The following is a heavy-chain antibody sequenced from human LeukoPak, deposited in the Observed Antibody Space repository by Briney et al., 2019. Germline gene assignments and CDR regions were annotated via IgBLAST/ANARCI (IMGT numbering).Heavy chain of an antibody. Sequence: ASVKVSCKASGYTFTSYDINWVRQATGQGLEWMGWMNPNSGNTGYAQKFQGRVTITRNTSISTAYMELSSLRSEDTAVYYCARESDDSTLSLGPGYFDYWGQGTLVTVSS. J-gene: IGHJ4*02. V-gene: IGHV1-8*03. CDR3: ARESDDSTLSLGPGYFDY. CDR2: MNPNSGNT. D-gene: IGHD2/OR15-2a*01. CDR1: GYTFTSYD.